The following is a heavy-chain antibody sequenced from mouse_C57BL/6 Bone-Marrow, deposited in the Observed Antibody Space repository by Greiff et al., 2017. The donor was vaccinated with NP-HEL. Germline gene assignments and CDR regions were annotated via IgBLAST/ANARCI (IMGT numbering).Heavy chain of an antibody. CDR2: IDPSDSYT. J-gene: IGHJ4*01. CDR1: GYTFTSYW. V-gene: IGHV1-59*01. Sequence: QVQLQQPGAELVRPGTSVKLSCKASGYTFTSYWMPWVKQRPGQGLEWIGVIDPSDSYTNYHQKFKGKATLTVDTSSSTAYMQRSSLTSEDSAVYYGARKMSRSTTVVAPYAMDYWGQGNSVTVSS. D-gene: IGHD1-1*01. CDR3: ARKMSRSTTVVAPYAMDY.